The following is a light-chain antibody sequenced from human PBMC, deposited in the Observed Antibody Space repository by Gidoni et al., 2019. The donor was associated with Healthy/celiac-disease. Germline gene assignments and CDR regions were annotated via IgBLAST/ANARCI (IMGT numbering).Light chain of an antibody. Sequence: QSALTQPASVYGSPGQSITISCTGTSSDVGSYNLVSWYKQHPGKAPKLMIYEGSKRPSGVSNRFSGSKSGNTASMTISVLQAEDEADYYCCSYAGSSTSWVFGGGTKLTVL. CDR1: SSDVGSYNL. J-gene: IGLJ3*02. CDR3: CSYAGSSTSWV. CDR2: EGS. V-gene: IGLV2-23*01.